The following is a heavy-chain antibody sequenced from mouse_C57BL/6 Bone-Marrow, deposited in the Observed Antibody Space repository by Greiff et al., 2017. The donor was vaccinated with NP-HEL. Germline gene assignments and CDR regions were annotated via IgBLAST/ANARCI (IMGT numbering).Heavy chain of an antibody. CDR1: GYTFTSYW. CDR2: IDPSDSET. V-gene: IGHV1-52*01. CDR3: ARGRSNYPYYFDY. J-gene: IGHJ2*01. D-gene: IGHD2-5*01. Sequence: VQLQQPGAELVRPGSSVKLSCKASGYTFTSYWMHWVKQRPIQGLEWIGNIDPSDSETHSNQKFKDKATLTVDKSSSTAYMQLSSLTSEDSAVYYCARGRSNYPYYFDYWGQGTTLTVSS.